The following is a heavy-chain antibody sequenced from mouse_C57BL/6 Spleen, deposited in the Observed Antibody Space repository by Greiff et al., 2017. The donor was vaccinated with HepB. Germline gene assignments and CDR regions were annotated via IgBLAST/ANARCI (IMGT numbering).Heavy chain of an antibody. V-gene: IGHV1-82*01. CDR1: GYAFSSSW. CDR2: IYPGDGDT. Sequence: VQLVESGPELVKPGASVKISCKASGYAFSSSWMNWVKQRPGKGLEWIGRIYPGDGDTNYNGKFKGKATLTADKSSSTAYMQLSSLTSEDSAVYFCARATVVAYYFDYWGQGTTLTVSS. J-gene: IGHJ2*01. CDR3: ARATVVAYYFDY. D-gene: IGHD1-1*01.